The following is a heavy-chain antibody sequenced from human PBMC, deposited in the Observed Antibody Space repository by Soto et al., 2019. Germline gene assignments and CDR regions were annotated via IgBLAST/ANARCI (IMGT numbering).Heavy chain of an antibody. CDR1: GYTFTSYA. J-gene: IGHJ4*02. Sequence: QVQLVQSGAEVKKPGASVKVSCKASGYTFTSYAMHWVRQAPGQRLEWMGWINAGNGNTKYSQKLQGRVTITRDTAASKAYMELSSLRSEDTAVYYCVRGPGGPDGPGDYWGQGTLVTVSS. D-gene: IGHD2-15*01. V-gene: IGHV1-3*01. CDR2: INAGNGNT. CDR3: VRGPGGPDGPGDY.